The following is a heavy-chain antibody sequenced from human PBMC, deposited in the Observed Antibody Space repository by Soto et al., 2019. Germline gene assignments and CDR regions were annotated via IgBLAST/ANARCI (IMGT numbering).Heavy chain of an antibody. D-gene: IGHD6-19*01. J-gene: IGHJ6*02. CDR1: GGSVSSGSYY. Sequence: QVQLQESGPGLVKPSETLSLTCTVSGGSVSSGSYYWSWIRQPPGKGLEWIGYIDYSGSTNYNPSLKCRVTISVDTSKNQFYLKLSSVTAADTAVDYCARGIEGWSPGRYSYGRDVWGQGNTVTVSS. CDR3: ARGIEGWSPGRYSYGRDV. V-gene: IGHV4-61*01. CDR2: IDYSGST.